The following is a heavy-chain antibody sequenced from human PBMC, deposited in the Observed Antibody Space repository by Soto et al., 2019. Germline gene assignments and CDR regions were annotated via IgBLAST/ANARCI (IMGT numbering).Heavy chain of an antibody. D-gene: IGHD3-10*01. CDR1: GGSISSGGYY. V-gene: IGHV4-31*03. J-gene: IGHJ5*02. CDR2: IYYSGST. Sequence: QVQLQESGPGLVKPSQTLSFTCTVSGGSISSGGYYWSWIRQHPGKGLEWIGYIYYSGSTYYNPSLKSRVTISVDTSKNQFSLKLSSVTAADTAVYYCARVFALSFGDSTGSWFDPWGQGTLVTVSS. CDR3: ARVFALSFGDSTGSWFDP.